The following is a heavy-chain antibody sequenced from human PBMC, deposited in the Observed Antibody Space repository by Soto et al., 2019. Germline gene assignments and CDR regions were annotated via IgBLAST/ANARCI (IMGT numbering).Heavy chain of an antibody. CDR2: ISNTGST. CDR1: GGSVSSDYYF. CDR3: ASVGHFGDYVSV. J-gene: IGHJ3*01. D-gene: IGHD4-17*01. V-gene: IGHV4-61*01. Sequence: KTSETLSLTCTVSGGSVSSDYYFWTWIRQSPERGLEWIGYISNTGSTNYNPSLKSRVTLSLVTSKNQFSLKLASVTAAATALYFCASVGHFGDYVSVWGQGTMVTVSS.